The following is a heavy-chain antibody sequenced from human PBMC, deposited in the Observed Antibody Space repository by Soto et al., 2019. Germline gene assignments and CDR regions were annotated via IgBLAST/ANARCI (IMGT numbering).Heavy chain of an antibody. D-gene: IGHD3-3*01. Sequence: GGSLRLSCAPSGFTFSSYGIHWVRQAPGKGLEWVAVISYDGSNKYYADSVKGRFTISRDNSKNTLYLQMNSLRAEDTAVYYCAKDLVGRDFWSGHKNYYYYGMDVWGQGTTVTVSS. CDR3: AKDLVGRDFWSGHKNYYYYGMDV. CDR2: ISYDGSNK. CDR1: GFTFSSYG. J-gene: IGHJ6*02. V-gene: IGHV3-30*18.